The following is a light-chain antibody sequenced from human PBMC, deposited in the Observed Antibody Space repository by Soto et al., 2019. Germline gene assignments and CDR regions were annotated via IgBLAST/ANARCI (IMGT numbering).Light chain of an antibody. CDR1: QSVSSN. V-gene: IGKV3-15*01. J-gene: IGKJ2*01. CDR3: QQYNNWPST. Sequence: EIVMTQSPATLSVSPGERATLSCRASQSVSSNLAWYQQKPGQAPRLLIYGASTRATGIPARFSGSRSGTEFTLTIRSLQSEDLAVYHCQQYNNWPSTFGQGTTLEIK. CDR2: GAS.